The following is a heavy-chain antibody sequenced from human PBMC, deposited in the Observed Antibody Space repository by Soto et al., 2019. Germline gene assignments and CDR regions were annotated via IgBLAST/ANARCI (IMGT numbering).Heavy chain of an antibody. Sequence: HPGGSLRLSCAASGFTFSSYWMHWVRQAPGKGLAWVSRINSDGSSTSYADSVKGRFTISRDNAKNTLYLQMNSLRAEDTAVYYCARTRYYGSGAFDYWGKGTLVTVSS. CDR3: ARTRYYGSGAFDY. V-gene: IGHV3-74*01. D-gene: IGHD3-10*01. CDR1: GFTFSSYW. J-gene: IGHJ4*02. CDR2: INSDGSST.